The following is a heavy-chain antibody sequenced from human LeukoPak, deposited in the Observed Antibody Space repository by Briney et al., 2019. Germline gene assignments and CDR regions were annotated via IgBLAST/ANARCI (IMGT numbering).Heavy chain of an antibody. CDR3: ARTRSYSSSWYFNDY. CDR2: INHSGST. V-gene: IGHV4-34*01. D-gene: IGHD6-13*01. Sequence: PSETLSLTCAVYGGFFSGYYWSWIRQPPGKALEWIGEINHSGSTNYNPSLKSRVTISVDTSKNQFSLKLSSVTAADTAVYYCARTRSYSSSWYFNDYWGQGTLVTVSS. J-gene: IGHJ4*02. CDR1: GGFFSGYY.